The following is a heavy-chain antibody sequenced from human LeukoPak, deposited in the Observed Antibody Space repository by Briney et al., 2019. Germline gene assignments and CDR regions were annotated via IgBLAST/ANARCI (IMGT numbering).Heavy chain of an antibody. CDR3: ARGPYGYFDY. CDR1: GFTFSDYS. Sequence: GGSLRLSCAASGFTFSDYSMNWVRQAPGKGLEWVSYISSSSSTIYYADSVKGRFTISRDNAKNSLYLQMNSLRAEDTAVYYCARGPYGYFDYWGQGTLVTVSS. CDR2: ISSSSSTI. V-gene: IGHV3-48*01. J-gene: IGHJ4*02. D-gene: IGHD2-8*01.